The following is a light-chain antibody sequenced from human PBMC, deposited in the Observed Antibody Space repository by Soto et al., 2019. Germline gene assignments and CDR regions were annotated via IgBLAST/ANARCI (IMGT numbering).Light chain of an antibody. CDR2: EVT. J-gene: IGLJ1*01. Sequence: QSVLTQPASVSGSPGQSIAICCSGSSSDLCIYNYVSWYQQHPGKVPKLMIFEVTNRPSGVSNRFSGSKSGNTASLTISGLQAEDEADYYCSSYTTSSTRVFGTGTKVTVL. CDR1: SSDLCIYNY. V-gene: IGLV2-14*01. CDR3: SSYTTSSTRV.